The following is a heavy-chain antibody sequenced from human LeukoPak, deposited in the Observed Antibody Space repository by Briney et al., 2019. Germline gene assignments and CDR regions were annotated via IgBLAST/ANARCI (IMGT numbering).Heavy chain of an antibody. CDR3: ARERPGIAVAGTGFAY. D-gene: IGHD6-19*01. Sequence: ASVKVSCKASGYIFTGYYMHWVRQAPGQGLEWMGWINPKSGGTKYAQKFQGRVTMTRDTSISTAYMELSRLTPDDTAVYYCARERPGIAVAGTGFAYWGQGTLVTVSS. CDR2: INPKSGGT. CDR1: GYIFTGYY. J-gene: IGHJ4*02. V-gene: IGHV1-2*02.